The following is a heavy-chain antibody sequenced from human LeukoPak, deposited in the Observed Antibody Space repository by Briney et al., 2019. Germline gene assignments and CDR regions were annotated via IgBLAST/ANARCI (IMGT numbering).Heavy chain of an antibody. J-gene: IGHJ4*02. CDR3: AKDYFDSSGYYYVPGLYYFDY. CDR2: IKQDGSEK. CDR1: GFTFSSYA. D-gene: IGHD3-22*01. V-gene: IGHV3-7*03. Sequence: PGGSLRLSCAASGFTFSSYAMSWVRQAPGKGLEWVANIKQDGSEKYYVDSVKGRFTISRDKAKNSLYLQMNSLRAEDTAVYYCAKDYFDSSGYYYVPGLYYFDYWGQGTLVTVSS.